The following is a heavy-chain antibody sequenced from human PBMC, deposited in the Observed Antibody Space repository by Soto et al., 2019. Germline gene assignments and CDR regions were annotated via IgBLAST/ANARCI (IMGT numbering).Heavy chain of an antibody. J-gene: IGHJ5*02. CDR2: ISAYNGNT. Sequence: ASVKVSCKASGYTFTSYGINWVRHAPGQGLEWMGWISAYNGNTNYAQKLQGRFTISRDDSKSIAYLQMNSLKTEDTAVYYCSTNYYDSSGYDNWFDPWGQGTLVTVSS. D-gene: IGHD3-22*01. CDR3: STNYYDSSGYDNWFDP. CDR1: GYTFTSYG. V-gene: IGHV1-18*01.